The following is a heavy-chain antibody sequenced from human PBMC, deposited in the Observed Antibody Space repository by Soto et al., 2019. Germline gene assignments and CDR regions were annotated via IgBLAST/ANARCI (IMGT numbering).Heavy chain of an antibody. CDR1: GFTFSSYS. D-gene: IGHD3-10*01. V-gene: IGHV3-48*01. CDR3: AKDYYLSGSYSRGSD. J-gene: IGHJ4*02. Sequence: GGSLRLSCAASGFTFSSYSMNWVRQAPGKGLEWVSYISSSSTIYYADSVKGRFTISRDNAKNTLYLQMNSLRAEDTAVYYCAKDYYLSGSYSRGSDWGQGTLVTVSS. CDR2: ISSSSTI.